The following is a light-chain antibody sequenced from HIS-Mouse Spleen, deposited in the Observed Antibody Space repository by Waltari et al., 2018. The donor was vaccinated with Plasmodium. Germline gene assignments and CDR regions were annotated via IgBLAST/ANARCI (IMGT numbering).Light chain of an antibody. J-gene: IGLJ2*01. V-gene: IGLV2-8*01. CDR1: SSDVGGYNY. CDR2: EVS. Sequence: QSALTQPPSASGSPGQSVTISCTGTSSDVGGYNYVSWYQQHPGKAPNLMIYEVSKRPSGVPVPFSGSTSGNPASLTVSGLQAEDDANYYCSSYAGSNNLVFGGGTKLTVL. CDR3: SSYAGSNNLV.